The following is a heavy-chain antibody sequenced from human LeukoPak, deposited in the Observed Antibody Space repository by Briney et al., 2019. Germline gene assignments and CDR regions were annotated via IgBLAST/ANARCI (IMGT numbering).Heavy chain of an antibody. V-gene: IGHV3-21*01. D-gene: IGHD1-26*01. CDR2: ITVSSSYI. CDR1: GFTFNSYG. J-gene: IGHJ4*02. Sequence: GGSLRLSCAASGFTFNSYGINWVRQAPGKGLEWVSSITVSSSYIYYADSVKGRFTISRDNAKNSLYLQMNSLRAEDTAVYYCARGVGSVTAGTYYYFDYWGQGTLVTVSS. CDR3: ARGVGSVTAGTYYYFDY.